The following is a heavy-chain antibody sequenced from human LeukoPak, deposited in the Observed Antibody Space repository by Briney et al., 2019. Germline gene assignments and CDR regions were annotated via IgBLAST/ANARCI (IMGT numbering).Heavy chain of an antibody. J-gene: IGHJ5*02. CDR1: GYTFTSYY. Sequence: ASVKVSCKASGYTFTSYYMHWVRQAPGQGLEWMGIINPSGGSTSYAQKFQGRVTMTRDTSTSTVYMELSRPRSDDTAVYYCARDGSGGSFLNWFDPRGQGTLVTVSS. V-gene: IGHV1-46*01. D-gene: IGHD2-15*01. CDR2: INPSGGST. CDR3: ARDGSGGSFLNWFDP.